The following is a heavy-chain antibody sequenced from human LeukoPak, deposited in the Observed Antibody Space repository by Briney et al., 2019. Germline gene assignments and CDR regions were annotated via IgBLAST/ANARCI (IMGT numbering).Heavy chain of an antibody. CDR1: GGSISSGGYY. Sequence: SETLSLTCTVSGGSISSGGYYWSWIRQHPGKGLEWIGYIYYSGGTYYNPSLKSRVTISVDTSKNQFSLKVSSVTAADTAVYYCARDNGGLIQLWYHWGQGTLVTVSS. V-gene: IGHV4-31*03. D-gene: IGHD5-18*01. CDR3: ARDNGGLIQLWYH. J-gene: IGHJ5*02. CDR2: IYYSGGT.